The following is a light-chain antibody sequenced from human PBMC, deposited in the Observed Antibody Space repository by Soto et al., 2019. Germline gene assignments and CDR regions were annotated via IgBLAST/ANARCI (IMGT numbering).Light chain of an antibody. CDR2: DAY. CDR1: QSFRGL. J-gene: IGKJ2*01. CDR3: QQYGPSPMYT. V-gene: IGKV3-11*01. Sequence: EVVLTQSPVTLSLSPGERATLSCRASQSFRGLLAWYQQKPGQAPRLLIYDAYNRATGIPPRFSGSGSGTDFTLTISSLEPEDFAVYYCQQYGPSPMYTFGQGTNLEIK.